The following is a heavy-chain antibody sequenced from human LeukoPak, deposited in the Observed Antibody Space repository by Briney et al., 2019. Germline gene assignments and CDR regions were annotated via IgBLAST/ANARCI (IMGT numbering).Heavy chain of an antibody. CDR3: ARNSSGWSFDY. Sequence: PSETLSLTCTVSGGSISSSSYYWGWIRQPPGKGLEWIGSIYYSGSTSYNPSLKSRVTISVDTSKNHFSLKLNSVTAADTGLYYCARNSSGWSFDYWVQGTLVTVSS. CDR2: IYYSGST. D-gene: IGHD6-19*01. J-gene: IGHJ4*02. CDR1: GGSISSSSYY. V-gene: IGHV4-39*02.